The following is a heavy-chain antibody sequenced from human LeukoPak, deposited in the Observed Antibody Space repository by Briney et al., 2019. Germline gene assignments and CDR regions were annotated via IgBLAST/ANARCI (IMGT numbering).Heavy chain of an antibody. CDR3: ARLRTVTSYWYFDL. D-gene: IGHD4-17*01. J-gene: IGHJ2*01. V-gene: IGHV4-61*08. CDR1: GGSISSGGYY. Sequence: PSETLSLTCTVSGGSISSGGYYWSWIRQHPGKGLEWIGYIYYSGSTNYNPSLKSRVTISVDTSKNQFSLKLSSVTAADTAVYYCARLRTVTSYWYFDLWGRGTLVTVSS. CDR2: IYYSGST.